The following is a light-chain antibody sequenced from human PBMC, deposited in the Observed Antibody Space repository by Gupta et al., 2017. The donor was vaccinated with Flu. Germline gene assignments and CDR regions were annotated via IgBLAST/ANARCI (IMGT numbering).Light chain of an antibody. V-gene: IGKV2-30*02. Sequence: VILGQPASISCRSSKGLVHSDGNTYLNWFHQRPGQPPRRLIYRVSNRDSGVPDRISGSGSGTDFTLKISGVEAEDVGIYYCMQCLHWPYTFGQGTKLEIK. CDR3: MQCLHWPYT. CDR1: KGLVHSDGNTY. J-gene: IGKJ2*01. CDR2: RVS.